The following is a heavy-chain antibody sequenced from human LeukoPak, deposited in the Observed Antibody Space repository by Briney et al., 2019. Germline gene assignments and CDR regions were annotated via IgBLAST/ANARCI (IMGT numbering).Heavy chain of an antibody. CDR3: ARGGPWVVATINDYYLDV. J-gene: IGHJ6*03. D-gene: IGHD5-24*01. Sequence: ASVKVSCQASGYNFITIATSWVRQAPGQGLEWMGWSSAYNGDGNFVQKFQGRVTMTTDTSTNTAYMELRSLRYGDTAVYYCARGGPWVVATINDYYLDVWGKGTTVTVSS. CDR1: GYNFITIA. V-gene: IGHV1-18*01. CDR2: SSAYNGDG.